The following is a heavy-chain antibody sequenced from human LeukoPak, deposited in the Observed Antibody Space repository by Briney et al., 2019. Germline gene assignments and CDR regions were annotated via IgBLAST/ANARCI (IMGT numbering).Heavy chain of an antibody. J-gene: IGHJ4*02. CDR3: AKDKEGVVAATLDY. CDR2: ISSSTNRT. CDR1: GLTFRGYD. V-gene: IGHV3-48*01. D-gene: IGHD2-15*01. Sequence: GGSLRLSCVTSGLTFRGYDMFWVRQAPGKGLEWISYISSSTNRTHYADSVKGRFTISRDNAKNSLYLQMNSLRAEDTAVYYCAKDKEGVVAATLDYWGQGTLVTVSS.